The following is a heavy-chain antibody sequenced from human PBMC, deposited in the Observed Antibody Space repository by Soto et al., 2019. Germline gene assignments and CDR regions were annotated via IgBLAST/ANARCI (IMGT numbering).Heavy chain of an antibody. CDR3: VRGHGWFDP. V-gene: IGHV3-7*01. CDR1: GFRYRDHW. J-gene: IGHJ5*02. CDR2: INPDLSDI. Sequence: EVQVVESGGGLVQPGESLRLSCAASGFRYRDHWMSWVLQAPGKGPEWVANINPDLSDISYVDSVKGRFTISRDNAKKSDYLQINIMRVEDAPIYYCVRGHGWFDPWGQGALVTVSS.